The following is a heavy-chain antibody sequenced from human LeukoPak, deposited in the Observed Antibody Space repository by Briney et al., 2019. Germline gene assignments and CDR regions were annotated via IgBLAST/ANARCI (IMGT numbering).Heavy chain of an antibody. CDR1: GYTLTELS. CDR3: ARVPPKSRGIETGGDY. D-gene: IGHD7-27*01. CDR2: FDPEDGET. J-gene: IGHJ4*02. V-gene: IGHV1-24*01. Sequence: ASVKVSCKVSGYTLTELSMHWVRQAPGKGLEWMGGFDPEDGETIYAQKFQGRVTMTRDMSTSTVYMELSSLRSEDTAVYYCARVPPKSRGIETGGDYWGQGTLVTVSS.